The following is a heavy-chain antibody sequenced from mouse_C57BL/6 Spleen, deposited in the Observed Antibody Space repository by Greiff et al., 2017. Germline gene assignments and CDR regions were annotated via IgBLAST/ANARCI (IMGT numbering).Heavy chain of an antibody. Sequence: EVKVVESGGGLVKPGGSLKLSCAASGFTFSSYTMSWVRQTPEKRLEWVATISGGGGNTYYPDSVKGRFTISRDNAKNTLYLQMSSLRSEDTALYYCARREDYYGSSFAYWGQGTLVTVSA. V-gene: IGHV5-9*01. CDR2: ISGGGGNT. J-gene: IGHJ3*01. D-gene: IGHD1-1*01. CDR3: ARREDYYGSSFAY. CDR1: GFTFSSYT.